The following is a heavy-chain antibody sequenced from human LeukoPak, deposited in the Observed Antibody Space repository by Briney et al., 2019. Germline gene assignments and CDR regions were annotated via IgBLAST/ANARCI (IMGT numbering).Heavy chain of an antibody. CDR1: GFTFDDYA. CDR3: AKSTTGINWNYSFDY. CDR2: ISWDGGST. V-gene: IGHV3-43D*04. Sequence: GSLRLSCAAPGFTFDDYAMHWVRQAPGKGLEWVSLISWDGGSTYYADSVKGRFTISRDNSKNSLYLQMNSLRAEDTALYYCAKSTTGINWNYSFDYWGQGTLVTVSS. D-gene: IGHD1-7*01. J-gene: IGHJ4*02.